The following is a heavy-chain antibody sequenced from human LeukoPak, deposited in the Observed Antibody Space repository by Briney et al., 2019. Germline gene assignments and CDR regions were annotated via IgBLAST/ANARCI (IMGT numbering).Heavy chain of an antibody. CDR3: AREFRTTTWSFDAFDL. J-gene: IGHJ3*01. Sequence: GASVTVSCKASGYTFTDYYMHWVRQAPGQGLDWVGWINPTSGATNYAQKFQGRVTMTRDTSNNTSYMELSRLRSDDTAVYYCAREFRTTTWSFDAFDLWGQGTMVTASS. D-gene: IGHD1/OR15-1a*01. CDR2: INPTSGAT. CDR1: GYTFTDYY. V-gene: IGHV1-2*02.